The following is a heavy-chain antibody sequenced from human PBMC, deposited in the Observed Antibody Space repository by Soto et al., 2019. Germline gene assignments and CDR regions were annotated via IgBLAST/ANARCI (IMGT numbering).Heavy chain of an antibody. CDR1: GYTLTELS. CDR2: FDPEDGET. J-gene: IGHJ6*02. D-gene: IGHD2-2*01. V-gene: IGHV1-24*01. Sequence: ASVKVSCKVSGYTLTELSMHWVRQAPGKGLEWMGGFDPEDGETIYAQKFQGRVTMTEDTSTDTAYMELNSLRAEDTAVYYCAKEGLVRGRYYYYGMDVWGQGTTVTVSS. CDR3: AKEGLVRGRYYYYGMDV.